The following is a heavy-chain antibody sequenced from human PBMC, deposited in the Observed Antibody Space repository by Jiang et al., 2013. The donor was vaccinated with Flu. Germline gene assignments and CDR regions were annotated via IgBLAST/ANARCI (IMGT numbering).Heavy chain of an antibody. J-gene: IGHJ4*02. CDR2: IKYDESEK. Sequence: RLSCAASGFSFTSYWMSWIRQAPGKGLEWVANIKYDESEKYHVDSVKGRFTISRDNAKNSVYLQMNSLRADDTAVYYCVRDTSWKFDYWGQGTLVTVSS. V-gene: IGHV3-7*03. CDR3: VRDTSWKFDY. CDR1: GFSFTSYW. D-gene: IGHD2-2*01.